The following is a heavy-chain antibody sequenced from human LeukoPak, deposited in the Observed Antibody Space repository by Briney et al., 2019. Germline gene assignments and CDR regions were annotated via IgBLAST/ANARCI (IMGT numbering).Heavy chain of an antibody. D-gene: IGHD3-10*01. J-gene: IGHJ4*02. CDR2: IYPGDSDT. CDR3: VIYGSGSYFDY. Sequence: GESLKISCKGSGYSFTNYWVGWVRQMPGKGLEWMGIIYPGDSDTRYSPSFQGQVTISADKSISTAYLQWSSLEASDTAMYYCVIYGSGSYFDYWGQGTLVIVSS. CDR1: GYSFTNYW. V-gene: IGHV5-51*01.